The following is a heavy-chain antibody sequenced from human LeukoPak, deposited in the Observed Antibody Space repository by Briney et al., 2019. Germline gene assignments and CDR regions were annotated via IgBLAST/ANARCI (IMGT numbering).Heavy chain of an antibody. CDR3: ASVYSSGWYDY. J-gene: IGHJ4*02. D-gene: IGHD6-19*01. CDR2: INHSGST. CDR1: GGSFSGYY. V-gene: IGHV4-34*01. Sequence: SETLSLTCAVYGGSFSGYYWSWIRQPPGKGLEWIGEINHSGSTNYNPSLKSRVTISVDTSKNQFSLKLSSVTAADTAAYYCASVYSSGWYDYWGQGTLVTVSS.